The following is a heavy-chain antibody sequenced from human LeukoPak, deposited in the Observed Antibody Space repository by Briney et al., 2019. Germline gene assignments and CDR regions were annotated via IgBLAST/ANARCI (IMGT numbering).Heavy chain of an antibody. D-gene: IGHD3-22*01. V-gene: IGHV1-2*02. Sequence: ASVKVSCKASGGTFSSYAISWVRQAPGQGLEWMGWINPNSGGTNYAQKFQGRVTMTRDTSISTAYMELSRLRSDDTAVYYCARDRRKNYYDSSGYDYWGQGTLVTVSS. J-gene: IGHJ4*02. CDR1: GGTFSSYA. CDR3: ARDRRKNYYDSSGYDY. CDR2: INPNSGGT.